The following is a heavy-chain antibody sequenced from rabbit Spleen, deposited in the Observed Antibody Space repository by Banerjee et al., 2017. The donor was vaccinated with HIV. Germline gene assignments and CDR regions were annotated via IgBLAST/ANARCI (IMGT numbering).Heavy chain of an antibody. CDR3: ARDTGTSFSTYGMDL. CDR2: IDAGSSGFT. D-gene: IGHD8-1*01. CDR1: GFSFSSSYY. V-gene: IGHV1S40*01. Sequence: VESGGDLVKPGTSLTLTCTASGFSFSSSYYMCGVRQAPGKGLEWIACIDAGSSGFTYFATWAKGRFAISKTSSTTVTLQMTSLTAADTATYFCARDTGTSFSTYGMDLWGPGTLVTVS. J-gene: IGHJ6*01.